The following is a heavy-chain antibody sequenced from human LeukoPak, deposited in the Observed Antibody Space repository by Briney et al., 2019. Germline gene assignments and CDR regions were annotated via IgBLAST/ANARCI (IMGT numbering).Heavy chain of an antibody. CDR3: ARGIGIVGATESFHFDY. CDR2: IYTSGST. CDR1: GGSISSYY. J-gene: IGHJ4*02. V-gene: IGHV4-4*07. D-gene: IGHD1-26*01. Sequence: SETLSLTCTVSGGSISSYYWSWIRQPAGKGLEWIGRIYTSGSTNYNPSLKSRVTMSVDTSKNQFSLKLSSVTAADTAVYYCARGIGIVGATESFHFDYWGQGTLVTVSS.